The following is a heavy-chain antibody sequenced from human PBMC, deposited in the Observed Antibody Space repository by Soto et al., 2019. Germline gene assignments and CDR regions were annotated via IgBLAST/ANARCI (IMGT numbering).Heavy chain of an antibody. CDR3: ARKRAAAGFPYYYYGMDV. Sequence: QVQLVQSGAEVKKPGASVKVSCKASGYTFTSYAMHWVRQAPGQRLEWMGWINAGNGNTKYSQKFQGRVTITRDTSASTAYMELSSLRSEDTAVYYCARKRAAAGFPYYYYGMDVWGQGTTVTVSS. CDR1: GYTFTSYA. V-gene: IGHV1-3*01. CDR2: INAGNGNT. J-gene: IGHJ6*02. D-gene: IGHD6-13*01.